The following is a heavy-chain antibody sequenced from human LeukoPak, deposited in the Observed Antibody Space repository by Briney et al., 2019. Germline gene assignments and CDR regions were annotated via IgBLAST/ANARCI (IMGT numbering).Heavy chain of an antibody. Sequence: SETLSLTCTVSGGSISSYYWSWIRQPPGKGLEWIGYIYYSGSTNYNPSLKSRVTISVDTSKDQFSLKLSSVTAADTAVYYCAREIEYSSSSGWFDPWGQGTLVTVSS. CDR3: AREIEYSSSSGWFDP. J-gene: IGHJ5*02. CDR1: GGSISSYY. V-gene: IGHV4-59*01. CDR2: IYYSGST. D-gene: IGHD6-6*01.